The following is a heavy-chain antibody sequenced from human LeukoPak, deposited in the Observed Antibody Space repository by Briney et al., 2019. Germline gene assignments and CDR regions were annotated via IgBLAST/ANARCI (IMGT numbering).Heavy chain of an antibody. CDR1: GFTFSSYA. J-gene: IGHJ4*02. CDR3: ARVSGGSGYRYFDY. Sequence: GGSLRLSCAASGFTFSSYAMHWVRQAPGKGLEWVAVISYDGSNKYYADSVKGRFTISRDNSKNTLYLQMNSLRAEDTAVYYCARVSGGSGYRYFDYWGQGTLVTVSS. D-gene: IGHD3-3*01. CDR2: ISYDGSNK. V-gene: IGHV3-30-3*01.